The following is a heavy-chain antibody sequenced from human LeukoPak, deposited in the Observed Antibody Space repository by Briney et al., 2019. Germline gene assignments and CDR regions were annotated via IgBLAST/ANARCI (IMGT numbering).Heavy chain of an antibody. CDR2: IKPDESEK. J-gene: IGHJ3*02. CDR3: ARARLYSFDI. Sequence: GGSLRLSCAASGFSFSGSWMSWVRQAPGKGLEWVAHIKPDESEKFYMDSVKGRSTVSRDNAKSLVFLLMNSLRAEDTAVYYCARARLYSFDIWGQGTNVNGSS. CDR1: GFSFSGSW. D-gene: IGHD3-16*01. V-gene: IGHV3-7*01.